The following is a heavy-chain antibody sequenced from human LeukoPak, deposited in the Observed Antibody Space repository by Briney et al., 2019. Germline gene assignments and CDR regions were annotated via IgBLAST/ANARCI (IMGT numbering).Heavy chain of an antibody. CDR2: IKKDGSQR. J-gene: IGHJ4*02. CDR1: GFTFTAYW. CDR3: ARARSNTEGPHFFDH. V-gene: IGHV3-7*01. D-gene: IGHD4-11*01. Sequence: GGSLRLSCAASGFTFTAYWMTWVRQAPGKGLEWLASIKKDGSQRHYVDSVEGRFTISRDNSKNTLYLQMNSLRADDTAVYYCARARSNTEGPHFFDHWGQGALVTVSS.